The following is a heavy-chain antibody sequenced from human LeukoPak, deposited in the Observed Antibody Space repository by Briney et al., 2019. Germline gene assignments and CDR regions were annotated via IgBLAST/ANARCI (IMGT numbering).Heavy chain of an antibody. Sequence: SETLSLTCAVSGGSISSSNWWSWVRQPPGKGLEWIGEIYHSGSTYYNPSLKSRVTISVDTSKNQFSLKLSSVTAADTAVYYCARVPGGYSYGIDAFDIWGQGTMVTVSS. CDR1: GGSISSSNW. V-gene: IGHV4-4*02. D-gene: IGHD5-18*01. CDR2: IYHSGST. J-gene: IGHJ3*02. CDR3: ARVPGGYSYGIDAFDI.